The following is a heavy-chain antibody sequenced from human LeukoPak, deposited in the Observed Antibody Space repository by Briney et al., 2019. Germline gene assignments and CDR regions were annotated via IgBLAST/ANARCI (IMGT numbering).Heavy chain of an antibody. D-gene: IGHD1-26*01. CDR1: GYSLSSGYY. CDR2: IFHSGSN. J-gene: IGHJ4*02. V-gene: IGHV4-38-2*02. CDR3: ARDGGSYHFDY. Sequence: SETLSLTCTVSGYSLSSGYYWGWIRQPPGKGLEWIGSIFHSGSNYYNPSLKTRVTVSVDTSKNQFSLKLSSVTAADTAVYYCARDGGSYHFDYWGQGTLVTVSS.